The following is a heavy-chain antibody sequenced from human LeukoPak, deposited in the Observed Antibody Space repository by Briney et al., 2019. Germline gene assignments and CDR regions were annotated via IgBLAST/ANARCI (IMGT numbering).Heavy chain of an antibody. CDR2: IYPGDSDT. D-gene: IGHD6-13*01. CDR1: GYSFTSYW. V-gene: IGHV5-51*01. Sequence: PGESLKISCKGSGYSFTSYWIGWVRQMPGKGLEWMGIIYPGDSDTRYSPSFQGQVTISADKSISTAYLQWSSLKASDTAMYYCARTPYSSSWLLLFDYWGQGTLVTVSS. CDR3: ARTPYSSSWLLLFDY. J-gene: IGHJ4*02.